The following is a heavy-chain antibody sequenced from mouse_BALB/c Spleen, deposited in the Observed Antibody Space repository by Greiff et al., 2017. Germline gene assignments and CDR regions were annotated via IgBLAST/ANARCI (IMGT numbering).Heavy chain of an antibody. CDR2: IWAGGST. J-gene: IGHJ3*01. CDR3: ARVNYDSPWFAY. V-gene: IGHV2-9*02. Sequence: VHLVESGPGLVAPSQSLSITCTVSGFSLTSYGVHWVRQPPGKGLEWLGVIWAGGSTNYNSALMSRLSISKDNSKSQVFLKMNSLQTDDTAMYYCARVNYDSPWFAYWGQGTLVTVSA. CDR1: GFSLTSYG. D-gene: IGHD2-4*01.